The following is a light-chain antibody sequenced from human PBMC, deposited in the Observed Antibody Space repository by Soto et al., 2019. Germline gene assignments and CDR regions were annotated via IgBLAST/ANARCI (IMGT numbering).Light chain of an antibody. CDR1: TGAVTSGYY. V-gene: IGLV7-43*01. CDR2: XXX. CDR3: LLYYGGAPV. Sequence: QAVVTQEPSLTVSPGGTVTLTCASNTGAVTSGYYPIWLQQKPGQAPRALIXXXXXXXXXXXXXXXXSLLGGKAALTLSGVQPXXXXXYYCLLYYGGAPVFGGGTKVTVL. J-gene: IGLJ3*02.